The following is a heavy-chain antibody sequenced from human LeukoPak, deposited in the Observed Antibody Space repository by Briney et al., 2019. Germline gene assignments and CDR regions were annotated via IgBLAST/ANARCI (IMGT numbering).Heavy chain of an antibody. D-gene: IGHD6-19*01. V-gene: IGHV3-30*02. CDR3: ATLGQGTGWFFDN. Sequence: GGSLRLSCAASGFTFSSYAMHWVRQAPGKGLEWVAFIRYDGSNKYYPDSVKGRFTISGDNAKNSLYLQLNSLRAEDTAVYYCATLGQGTGWFFDNWGQGTLVTVSS. CDR1: GFTFSSYA. J-gene: IGHJ4*02. CDR2: IRYDGSNK.